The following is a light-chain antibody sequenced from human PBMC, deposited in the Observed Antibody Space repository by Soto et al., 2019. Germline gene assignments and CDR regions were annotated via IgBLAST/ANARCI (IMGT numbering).Light chain of an antibody. J-gene: IGKJ4*01. V-gene: IGKV3-20*01. Sequence: EIVLTQSPATLSSSPGERATLSCRASQSVSSSYLAWYQQKPGQAPRLLIYGASNRATGIPDRCSGGGSGTDFTLTISRLEPEDFAVYYCQQYVTSPLTFGGGTKVDIK. CDR2: GAS. CDR3: QQYVTSPLT. CDR1: QSVSSSY.